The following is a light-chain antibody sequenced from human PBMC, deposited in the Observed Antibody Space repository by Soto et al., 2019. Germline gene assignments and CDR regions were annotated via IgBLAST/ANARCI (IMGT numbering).Light chain of an antibody. CDR2: GAS. CDR3: QQSGSSPPYT. Sequence: EIVLTQSPGTLSLSPGERATLSSRASQSVSSSYLAWYQQNPGQAPRLLIYGASSRATGIPDRFSGSGSGTDFTLTISRLEPEDFAVYYCQQSGSSPPYTFGQGTKLEI. V-gene: IGKV3-20*01. CDR1: QSVSSSY. J-gene: IGKJ2*01.